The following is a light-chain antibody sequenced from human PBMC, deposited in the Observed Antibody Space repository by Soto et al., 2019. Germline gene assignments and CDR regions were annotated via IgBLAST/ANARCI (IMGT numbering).Light chain of an antibody. CDR3: QQTYSSSQT. V-gene: IGKV1-39*01. CDR2: AAS. CDR1: QSISTF. Sequence: DIQMTQSPSSLSASIGDRVTIICRASQSISTFLNWYQQKPGKAPKLLIYAASSLQSGVPSRFSGSGSGTDFTLTISSLQPEDFATYYCQQTYSSSQTFGPGTKVDI. J-gene: IGKJ3*01.